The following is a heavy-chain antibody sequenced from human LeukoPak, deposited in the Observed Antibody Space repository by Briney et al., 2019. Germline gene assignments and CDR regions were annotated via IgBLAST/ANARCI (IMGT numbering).Heavy chain of an antibody. D-gene: IGHD2/OR15-2a*01. CDR1: GFTFSSYG. CDR3: AREGPRGNSQFDY. J-gene: IGHJ4*02. V-gene: IGHV3-33*01. Sequence: QPGGSLRLSCAASGFTFSSYGMHWVRQAPGKGLEWEALIWYDVSNKYYADSVKGRLTISRDNSKNTLYLQMNSLRAEDTAVYYCAREGPRGNSQFDYWGQGTLVTVSS. CDR2: IWYDVSNK.